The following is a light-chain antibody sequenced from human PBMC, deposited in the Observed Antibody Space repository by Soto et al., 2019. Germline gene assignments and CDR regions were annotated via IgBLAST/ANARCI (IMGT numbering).Light chain of an antibody. V-gene: IGLV2-11*01. Sequence: QSVLTQPRSVSGSPGQSVTISCTGTSSDVGGYDFVSWYQQHPGKAPKLMISDVSKRPSGVPDRFSGSKSGNTASLTISGLQAEDEADYYGCSSAGDLALFGRGTK. J-gene: IGLJ2*01. CDR2: DVS. CDR1: SSDVGGYDF. CDR3: CSSAGDLAL.